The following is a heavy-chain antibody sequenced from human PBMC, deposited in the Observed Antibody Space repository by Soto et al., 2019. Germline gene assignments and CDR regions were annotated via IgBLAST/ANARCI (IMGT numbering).Heavy chain of an antibody. CDR1: GYTFTGYY. CDR2: INPNSGGT. J-gene: IGHJ6*02. D-gene: IGHD5-18*01. V-gene: IGHV1-2*02. Sequence: ASVKVSCKASGYTFTGYYMHWVRQAPGQGLEWMGWINPNSGGTNYAQKFQGRVTITADESTSTAYMELSSLRSEDTAVYYCARGSDYLLGYNYYYYYGMDVWGQGTTVTVSS. CDR3: ARGSDYLLGYNYYYYYGMDV.